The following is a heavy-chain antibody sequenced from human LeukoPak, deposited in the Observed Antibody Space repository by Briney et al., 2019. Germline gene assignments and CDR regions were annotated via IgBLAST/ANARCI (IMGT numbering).Heavy chain of an antibody. CDR1: GGTFSSYA. CDR2: IIPIFGTA. D-gene: IGHD2-2*01. V-gene: IGHV1-69*01. CDR3: AREKIVVVPAAMVGWFDP. J-gene: IGHJ5*02. Sequence: SVKVSCKASGGTFSSYAISWVRQAPGQGLEWVGGIIPIFGTANYAQKFQGRVTITADESTSTAYMELSSLRSEDTAVYYCAREKIVVVPAAMVGWFDPWGQGTLVTVSS.